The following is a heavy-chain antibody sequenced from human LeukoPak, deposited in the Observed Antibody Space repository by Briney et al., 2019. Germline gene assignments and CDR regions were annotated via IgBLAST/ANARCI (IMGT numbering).Heavy chain of an antibody. Sequence: SETLSLTCAVPGYSISSGYYWGWIRQPPGKGLEWIGSIYHSGSTYYNPSLKSRVTISVDTSKNQFSLKLSSVTAADTAVYYCARDGRYCTNGVCYRSFDYWGQGTLVTVSS. CDR3: ARDGRYCTNGVCYRSFDY. J-gene: IGHJ4*02. D-gene: IGHD2-8*01. CDR1: GYSISSGYY. V-gene: IGHV4-38-2*02. CDR2: IYHSGST.